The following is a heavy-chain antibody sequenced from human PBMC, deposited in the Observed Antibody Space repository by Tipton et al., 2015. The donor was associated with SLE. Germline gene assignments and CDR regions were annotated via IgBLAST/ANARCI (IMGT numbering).Heavy chain of an antibody. CDR3: ARDVPPYDFWSGYFSYYGMDV. D-gene: IGHD3-3*01. J-gene: IGHJ6*02. Sequence: TLSLTCTVSGGFISSYFWSWIRQPPGKGLEYIGYIYYTGSTNYNPSLKSRVTLSVDESKKQFSLKLSSVTAADTAVYYCARDVPPYDFWSGYFSYYGMDVWGQGTTVTVSS. CDR2: IYYTGST. CDR1: GGFISSYF. V-gene: IGHV4-59*01.